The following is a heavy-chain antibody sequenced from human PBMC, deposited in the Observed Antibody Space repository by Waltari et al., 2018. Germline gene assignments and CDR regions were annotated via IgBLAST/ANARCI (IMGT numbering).Heavy chain of an antibody. D-gene: IGHD3-16*01. CDR2: INTDGSSA. V-gene: IGHV3-74*01. CDR1: GFTLSSSY. Sequence: EVQLVESGGGLVQPGGSLRLSCEASGFTLSSSYMHWVRQVPGKGLVWVSRINTDGSSANYADSVKGRFTISRDNGKNTLYLQMNSLRAEDTAVYYCARDGGGNGYIHYWGHGTLVTVSS. J-gene: IGHJ4*01. CDR3: ARDGGGNGYIHY.